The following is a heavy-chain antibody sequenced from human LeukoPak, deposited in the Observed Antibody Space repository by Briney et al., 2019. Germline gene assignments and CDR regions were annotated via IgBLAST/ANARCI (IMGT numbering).Heavy chain of an antibody. CDR1: GYTFTGYY. Sequence: ASVKVSCKASGYTFTGYYMHWVRQAPGQGLEWTGWINPNSGGTNYAQKFQGRVTMTRDTSISTAYMELSRLRSDDTAVYYCARVSLGDYGDWFDPWGQGTLVTVSS. CDR3: ARVSLGDYGDWFDP. D-gene: IGHD4/OR15-4a*01. CDR2: INPNSGGT. V-gene: IGHV1-2*02. J-gene: IGHJ5*02.